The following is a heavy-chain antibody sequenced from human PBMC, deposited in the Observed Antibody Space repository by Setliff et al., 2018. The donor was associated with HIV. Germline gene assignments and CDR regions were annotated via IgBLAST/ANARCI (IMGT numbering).Heavy chain of an antibody. CDR2: IYHSGST. CDR1: GYSISSGYY. J-gene: IGHJ6*02. V-gene: IGHV4-38-2*01. CDR3: ARQYNRQYGMDV. Sequence: SETLSLTCAVSGYSISSGYYWGWIRQPPGKGLEWIGSIYHSGSTYYNPSLKSRVTISVDTSKNQFSLKLSSVTAADAAVYYCARQYNRQYGMDVWGQGTTVTVSS. D-gene: IGHD1-20*01.